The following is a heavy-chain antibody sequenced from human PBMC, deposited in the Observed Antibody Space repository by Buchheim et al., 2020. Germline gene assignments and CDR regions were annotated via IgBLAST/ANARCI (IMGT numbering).Heavy chain of an antibody. CDR1: GFTFSSYS. V-gene: IGHV3-48*01. CDR2: ISSSSSTI. Sequence: EVQLVESGGGLVQPGGSLRLSCAASGFTFSSYSMNWVRQAPGKGLEWVSYISSSSSTIYYADSVKGRFTISRDNAKNSPYLQMNSLRAEDTAVYYCARLRATGGPYFDYWGQGTL. CDR3: ARLRATGGPYFDY. D-gene: IGHD1-26*01. J-gene: IGHJ4*02.